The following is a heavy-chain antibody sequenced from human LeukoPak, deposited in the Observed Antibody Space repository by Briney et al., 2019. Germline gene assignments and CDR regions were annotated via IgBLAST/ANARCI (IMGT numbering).Heavy chain of an antibody. D-gene: IGHD3-22*01. CDR2: MNPNSGNT. CDR3: ARNINYYYDSSGYRL. J-gene: IGHJ4*02. Sequence: ASVKVSCKASGYTFTSYAMNWVRQAPGQGLEWMGWMNPNSGNTGYAQKFQGRVMITADKSTSTAYMELSSLRSEDTAVYYCARNINYYYDSSGYRLWGQGTLVTVSS. V-gene: IGHV1-8*03. CDR1: GYTFTSYA.